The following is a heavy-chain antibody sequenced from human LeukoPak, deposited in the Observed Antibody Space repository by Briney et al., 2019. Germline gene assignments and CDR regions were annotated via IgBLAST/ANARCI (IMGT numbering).Heavy chain of an antibody. CDR2: ISWNSGSI. CDR3: AKGGGSRYGYYFDY. CDR1: GFTFDDYA. V-gene: IGHV3-9*03. J-gene: IGHJ4*02. Sequence: GGSLRLSSAASGFTFDDYAMHWVRQAPGRGLEWLSGISWNSGSIAYADSVKGRFTISRDNAKNSLYLQMSSLRAEDMALYYCAKGGGSRYGYYFDYWGQGTLVTVSS. D-gene: IGHD5-18*01.